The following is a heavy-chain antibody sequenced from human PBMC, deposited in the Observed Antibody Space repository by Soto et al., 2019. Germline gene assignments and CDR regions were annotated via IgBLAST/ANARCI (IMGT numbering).Heavy chain of an antibody. Sequence: SETLSLTCTVSGGSISSGGYYWSWIRQHPGKGLEWIGYIYYSGSTYYNPSLKSRVTISVDTSKNQFSLKLSSVTAADTAVYYCARDYSTYGIDYWGQGTLVTVSS. CDR1: GGSISSGGYY. V-gene: IGHV4-31*03. J-gene: IGHJ4*02. CDR2: IYYSGST. D-gene: IGHD4-4*01. CDR3: ARDYSTYGIDY.